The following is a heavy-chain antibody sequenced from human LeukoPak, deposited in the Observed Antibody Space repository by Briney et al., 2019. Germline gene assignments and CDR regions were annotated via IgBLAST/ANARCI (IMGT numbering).Heavy chain of an antibody. J-gene: IGHJ3*01. CDR1: GFTFSSYA. CDR3: TKERYCASTTCPGAFDL. CDR2: IKSKTDGETT. Sequence: PGGSLRLSCAASGFTFSSYAMSWVRQAPGKGLEWVGRIKSKTDGETTDYAAPVKGRFTVSRDDSKNMVALQMNSLKTEDTAVYYCTKERYCASTTCPGAFDLWGQGTMVTVSS. V-gene: IGHV3-15*01. D-gene: IGHD2-2*01.